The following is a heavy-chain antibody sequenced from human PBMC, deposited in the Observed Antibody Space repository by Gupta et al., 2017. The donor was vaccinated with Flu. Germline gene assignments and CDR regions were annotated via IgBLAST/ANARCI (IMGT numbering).Heavy chain of an antibody. CDR2: IYYSGST. D-gene: IGHD2-2*01. J-gene: IGHJ6*02. CDR3: ARLDSRQDQPYYYGMDV. V-gene: IGHV4-39*01. Sequence: QLQLQESGPGLVKPSETLSLTCTVSGGSISSSSYYWGWIRQPPGKGLEWIGSIYYSGSTYYNPSLKSRVTISVDTSKNQFSLKLSSVTAADTAVYYCARLDSRQDQPYYYGMDVWGQGTTVTVSS. CDR1: GGSISSSSYY.